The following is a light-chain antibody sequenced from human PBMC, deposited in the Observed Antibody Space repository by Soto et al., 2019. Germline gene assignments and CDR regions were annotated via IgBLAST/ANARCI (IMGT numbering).Light chain of an antibody. Sequence: QLVLTQPPSASGTTGQRVTISCSGSSSNIGSNYVYWYQQLPGTAPKLRIYRNNQRPSGVPDRFSGSKSGTSASLAISGLRSEDEADYYCAAWDDSLSGPWVFGGGTKLTVL. CDR1: SSNIGSNY. CDR3: AAWDDSLSGPWV. J-gene: IGLJ3*02. CDR2: RNN. V-gene: IGLV1-47*01.